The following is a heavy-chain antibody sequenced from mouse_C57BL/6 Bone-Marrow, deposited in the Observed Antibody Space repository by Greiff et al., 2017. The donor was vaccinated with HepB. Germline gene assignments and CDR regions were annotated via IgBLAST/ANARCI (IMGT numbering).Heavy chain of an antibody. D-gene: IGHD2-3*01. Sequence: VQLQQPGAELVMPGASVKLSCKASGYTFTSYWMHWVKQRPGQGLEWIGKIDPSDSYTNYNQKFKGKSTLTVDKSTNTAYMQLSSLTSEDSAVYYWARDYDGYYLDDWGQGTTLTVAS. V-gene: IGHV1-69*01. J-gene: IGHJ2*01. CDR1: GYTFTSYW. CDR3: ARDYDGYYLDD. CDR2: IDPSDSYT.